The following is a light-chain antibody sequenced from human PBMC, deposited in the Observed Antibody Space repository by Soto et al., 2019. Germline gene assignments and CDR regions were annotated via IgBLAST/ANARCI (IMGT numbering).Light chain of an antibody. J-gene: IGLJ3*02. V-gene: IGLV4-60*02. CDR3: ETWDTNTRV. Sequence: QPVLTQSSSASASLGSSVKITFTLSSGHSSYIIAWHQQQPGKAPRHLMKFEGSGTYNKGSGIPDRFSGSSSGADRYLTISNLQFEDEADYYCETWDTNTRVFGGGTKLTVL. CDR2: FEGSGTY. CDR1: SGHSSYI.